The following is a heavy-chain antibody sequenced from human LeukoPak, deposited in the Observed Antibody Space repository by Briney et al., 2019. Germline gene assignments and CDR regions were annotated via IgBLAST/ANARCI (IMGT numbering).Heavy chain of an antibody. CDR1: GFTFRIYW. CDR2: IKQDGSEK. D-gene: IGHD3-22*01. V-gene: IGHV3-7*02. J-gene: IGHJ4*02. Sequence: GGSLRLSCAASGFTFRIYWMSWVRQAPGKGLEWVANIKQDGSEKNYVDSVKGRFTISRDNAKNSLYLQMNSLRAEDTAVYYCARGGGSGYYYGDFDYWGQGTLVTVSS. CDR3: ARGGGSGYYYGDFDY.